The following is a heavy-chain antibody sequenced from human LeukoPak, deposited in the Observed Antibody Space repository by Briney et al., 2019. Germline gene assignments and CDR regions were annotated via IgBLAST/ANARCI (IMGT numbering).Heavy chain of an antibody. Sequence: GGSLRLSCAASRFTFTSYAMSWVSPAAGKVLEWVSAISGRGGSTYYADSVKGRFTISRDNSKNTLYLQMNSLRAEDTAVYYCAKCLERPGSYYVADYWGQGTLVTVSS. V-gene: IGHV3-23*01. CDR1: RFTFTSYA. CDR2: ISGRGGST. D-gene: IGHD1-26*01. CDR3: AKCLERPGSYYVADY. J-gene: IGHJ4*02.